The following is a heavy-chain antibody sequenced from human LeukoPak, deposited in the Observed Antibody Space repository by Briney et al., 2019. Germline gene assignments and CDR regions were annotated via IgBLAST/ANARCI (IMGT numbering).Heavy chain of an antibody. Sequence: GGSLRLSCAASGFTFSSYGMHWVRQAPGKGLEWVAVISYDGSNKYYADSVKGRFTISRDNSKNTLYLQMNSLRSDDTAVYYCASRIFSGDPVFDYWGQGTLVTVSS. D-gene: IGHD3-9*01. CDR2: ISYDGSNK. J-gene: IGHJ4*02. CDR3: ASRIFSGDPVFDY. V-gene: IGHV3-30*03. CDR1: GFTFSSYG.